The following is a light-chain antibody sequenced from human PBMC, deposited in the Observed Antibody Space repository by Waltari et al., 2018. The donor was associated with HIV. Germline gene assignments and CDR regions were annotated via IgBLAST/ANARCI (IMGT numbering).Light chain of an antibody. J-gene: IGKJ2*01. CDR2: GGS. Sequence: EVLLTQSPLTLSVSPGERVTLSCRASESVGNSIAWYQQKPGQAPSLVVYGGSTRATGLPGRFRGSGSGRDFSLTINSRKSEDIAIYFCQQYRDWPRYTFGQGTKLDIK. V-gene: IGKV3-15*01. CDR3: QQYRDWPRYT. CDR1: ESVGNS.